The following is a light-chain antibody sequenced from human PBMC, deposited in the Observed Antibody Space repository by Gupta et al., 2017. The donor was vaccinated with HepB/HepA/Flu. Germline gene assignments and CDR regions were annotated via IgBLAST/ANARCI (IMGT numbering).Light chain of an antibody. V-gene: IGKV1-39*01. CDR3: QQSYSTPYT. Sequence: DIQTTQSRPSLSAPVGDRVTITCRASQSISSYLNWYQQKPGKAPKLLIYAASSLQSGVPSRFSGSGSGTDFTLTISSLQPEDFATYYCQQSYSTPYTFGQGTKLEIK. CDR1: QSISSY. CDR2: AAS. J-gene: IGKJ2*01.